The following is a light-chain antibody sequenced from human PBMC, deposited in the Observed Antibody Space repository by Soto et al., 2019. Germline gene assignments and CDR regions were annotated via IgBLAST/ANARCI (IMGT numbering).Light chain of an antibody. V-gene: IGLV1-40*01. Sequence: QSVLTQSPSVSGAPGQRVTISCSGSSSDIGAGHGVHWYQQLPGTAPKLLIYDNTNRPSGVPDRFSGSKAGTSASLAITGLQAEDEADYYCHSYDSIQTAVVFGGGTKVTVL. CDR3: HSYDSIQTAVV. CDR1: SSDIGAGHG. J-gene: IGLJ3*02. CDR2: DNT.